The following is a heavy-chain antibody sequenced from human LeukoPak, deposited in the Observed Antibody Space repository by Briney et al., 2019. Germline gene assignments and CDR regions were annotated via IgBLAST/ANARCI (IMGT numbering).Heavy chain of an antibody. CDR3: AREPIAVAGTLDY. D-gene: IGHD6-19*01. J-gene: IGHJ4*02. V-gene: IGHV3-30*04. Sequence: PGGSLRLSCAASGFNFSTYAMHWVRQAPGKGLEWVAVISYDGSNKYYADSVRGRFTIPRDNSKNTLYLRMNSLRSDDTAVYYCAREPIAVAGTLDYWGQGTLVTVSS. CDR1: GFNFSTYA. CDR2: ISYDGSNK.